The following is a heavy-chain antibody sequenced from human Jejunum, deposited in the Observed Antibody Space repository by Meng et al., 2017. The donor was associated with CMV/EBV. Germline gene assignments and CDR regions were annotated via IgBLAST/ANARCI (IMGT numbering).Heavy chain of an antibody. CDR2: VLGTGPT. D-gene: IGHD6-13*01. CDR3: ARGDSSTTWLVFDY. J-gene: IGHJ4*02. V-gene: IGHV3-23*01. Sequence: ASVFSFTNYAMTWVRQAPGKGLEWVSTVLGTGPTYYADYVKGRFTISRDDSRNTLFLQLNSLRDEDTAVFYCARGDSSTTWLVFDYWGLGTLVTVSS. CDR1: VFSFTNYA.